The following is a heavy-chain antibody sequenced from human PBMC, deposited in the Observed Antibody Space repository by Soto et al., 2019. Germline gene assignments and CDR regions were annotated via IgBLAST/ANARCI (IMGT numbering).Heavy chain of an antibody. CDR1: GFTFSSYA. CDR3: ARDEIRFSSAYGMDV. CDR2: ISYDGSNK. D-gene: IGHD3-3*01. Sequence: QVQLVESGGGVVQPGRSLRLSCAASGFTFSSYAMHWVRQAPGKGLEWVAVISYDGSNKYYADSVKGRFTISRDNFKNSLYLQMNSLRAEDTAVYYCARDEIRFSSAYGMDVGGQASTVTVTS. J-gene: IGHJ6*02. V-gene: IGHV3-30-3*01.